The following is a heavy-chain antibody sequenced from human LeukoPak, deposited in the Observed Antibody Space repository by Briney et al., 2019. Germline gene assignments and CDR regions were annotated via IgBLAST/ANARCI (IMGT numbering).Heavy chain of an antibody. V-gene: IGHV4-59*12. CDR1: GGSITSYY. Sequence: SETLSLTCTVSGGSITSYYWSWIRQPPGKGLECIGYIYYSGSTNYNPSLKSRVTISVDTSKNQFSLKLSSVTAADTAVYYCARGVSRYYDSSGARNDYWGQGTLVTVSS. CDR2: IYYSGST. CDR3: ARGVSRYYDSSGARNDY. J-gene: IGHJ4*02. D-gene: IGHD3-22*01.